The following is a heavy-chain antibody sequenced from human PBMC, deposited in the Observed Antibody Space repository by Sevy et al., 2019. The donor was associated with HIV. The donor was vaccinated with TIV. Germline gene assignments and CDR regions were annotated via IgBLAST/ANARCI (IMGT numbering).Heavy chain of an antibody. J-gene: IGHJ4*01. CDR3: AKDSTLGPTTPDY. V-gene: IGHV3-23*01. CDR1: RFSFTNYA. Sequence: GGSLRLSCAASRFSFTNYAMSWVRQAPGKGLEWVSAITGTAAYTYYADSVKGRFTISRDNSKNTIYLQMNSLRAEDTATYFCAKDSTLGPTTPDYWGHGILVTVSS. CDR2: ITGTAAYT. D-gene: IGHD1-26*01.